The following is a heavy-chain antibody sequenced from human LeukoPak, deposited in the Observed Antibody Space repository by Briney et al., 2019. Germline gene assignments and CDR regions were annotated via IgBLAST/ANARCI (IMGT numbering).Heavy chain of an antibody. V-gene: IGHV4-39*07. CDR3: ARDTGPSGTAFDS. CDR1: GGSIISTSSY. J-gene: IGHJ4*02. CDR2: IYYSGTT. Sequence: SETLSLTCTVSGGSIISTSSYWVWIRQHPGKGLEWIGTIYYSGTTYYNPSLKSRVTLSVDASKNHFSLNLSSLTAADTAVYYCARDTGPSGTAFDSWGPGTLVTVSS. D-gene: IGHD2-2*01.